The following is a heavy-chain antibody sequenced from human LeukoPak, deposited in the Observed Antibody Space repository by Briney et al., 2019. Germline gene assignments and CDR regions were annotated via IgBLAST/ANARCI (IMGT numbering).Heavy chain of an antibody. J-gene: IGHJ6*02. CDR3: ARVPLSQYSSSWHEGFYGMDV. D-gene: IGHD6-13*01. CDR2: IYYSGST. V-gene: IGHV4-39*07. Sequence: SETLSLTCTVSGGSISSSSYYWGWIRQPPGKGLEWTGSIYYSGSTYYNPSLKSRVTISVDTSKNQFSLKLSSVTAADTAVYYCARVPLSQYSSSWHEGFYGMDVWGQGTTVTVSS. CDR1: GGSISSSSYY.